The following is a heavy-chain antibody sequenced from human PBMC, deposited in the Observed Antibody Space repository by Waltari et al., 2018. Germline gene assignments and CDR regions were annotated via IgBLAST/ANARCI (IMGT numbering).Heavy chain of an antibody. CDR3: ARDILTGRPYYYGMDV. J-gene: IGHJ6*02. CDR2: ISSSGSTI. V-gene: IGHV3-48*03. CDR1: GFTFSSYE. D-gene: IGHD3-9*01. Sequence: EVQLVESGGGLVQPGGSLRLSCAASGFTFSSYEMNWVRQAPGKGLEWVSYISSSGSTIYYADSVKGRVTIARDNAKNSLYLQMNSLRAEDMAVYYCARDILTGRPYYYGMDVWGQGTTVTVSS.